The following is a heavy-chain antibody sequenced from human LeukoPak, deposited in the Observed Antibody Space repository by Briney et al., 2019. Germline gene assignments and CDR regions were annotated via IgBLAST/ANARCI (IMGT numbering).Heavy chain of an antibody. CDR1: GFTVSSNY. CDR2: IYSGGST. Sequence: PGGSLTLSCPPSGFTVSSNYMSWVRQAPGKGLEWVPVIYSGGSTYYADSVKGRFTISRDSSKSTLYIQMNSLRAEDTAVYYCARAKPKNMVRGLIMRRESRYYFDYWGQGTLVTVSS. V-gene: IGHV3-53*01. D-gene: IGHD3-10*01. J-gene: IGHJ4*02. CDR3: ARAKPKNMVRGLIMRRESRYYFDY.